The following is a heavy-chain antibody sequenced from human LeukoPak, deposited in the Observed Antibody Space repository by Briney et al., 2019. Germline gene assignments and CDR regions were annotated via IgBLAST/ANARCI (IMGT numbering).Heavy chain of an antibody. CDR2: ISSNGGTT. J-gene: IGHJ4*02. CDR1: GFTFSTHA. CDR3: VKNTGYYDY. V-gene: IGHV3-64D*09. Sequence: PGGSLRLSCSASGFTFSTHAMHWVRQAPGKGLEYVAAISSNGGTTYYVDSVKGRFTVSRDNSKNMLYLQMTSLRAEDTSVYYCVKNTGYYDYWGQGALVTVSS. D-gene: IGHD1-1*01.